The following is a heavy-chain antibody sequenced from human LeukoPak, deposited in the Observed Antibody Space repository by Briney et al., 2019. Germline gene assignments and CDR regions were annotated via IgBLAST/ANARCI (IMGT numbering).Heavy chain of an antibody. CDR2: INPNNGGT. Sequence: ASVKVSCKASGYTFTGYDIQWVRQAPGQGLEWMGWINPNNGGTNYAPKFQGRVTMTRDTSISTAYMELSGLRSDDTAVYFCAKGLLWFGELSSFGADYWGQGTLVSVSS. V-gene: IGHV1-2*02. J-gene: IGHJ4*02. CDR1: GYTFTGYD. CDR3: AKGLLWFGELSSFGADY. D-gene: IGHD3-10*01.